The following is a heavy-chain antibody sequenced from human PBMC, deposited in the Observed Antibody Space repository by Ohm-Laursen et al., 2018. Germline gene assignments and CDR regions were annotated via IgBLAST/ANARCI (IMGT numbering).Heavy chain of an antibody. CDR1: GGSMNNYF. D-gene: IGHD2-15*01. Sequence: SDTLSLTCTVSGGSMNNYFWTWIRQPAGKGLEWIGRISSSGSSNYNPSLKSRVTMSVDTSKNQFSLKLSSVTAADTAVYYCARVYSGGGFYFDYWGQGTLVTVSS. CDR2: ISSSGSS. J-gene: IGHJ4*02. V-gene: IGHV4-4*07. CDR3: ARVYSGGGFYFDY.